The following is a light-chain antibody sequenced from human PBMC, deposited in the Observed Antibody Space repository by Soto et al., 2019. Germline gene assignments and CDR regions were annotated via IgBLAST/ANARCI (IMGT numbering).Light chain of an antibody. V-gene: IGKV3-15*01. Sequence: DIVMTQAPATLSVSPGERATLSCRASQSVSSNLAWYQQKPGQAPRLLIYGASTRATGIPARFSGGGSGTEFTLTISSRQSEDFAVYYCQQYNNWPYTFGQGTKLEIK. J-gene: IGKJ2*01. CDR1: QSVSSN. CDR3: QQYNNWPYT. CDR2: GAS.